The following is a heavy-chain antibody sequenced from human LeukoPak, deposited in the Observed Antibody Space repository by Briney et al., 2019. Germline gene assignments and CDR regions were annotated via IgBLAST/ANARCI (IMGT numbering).Heavy chain of an antibody. CDR2: IYYSGST. V-gene: IGHV4-61*01. J-gene: IGHJ5*02. D-gene: IGHD3-3*01. CDR3: ARTGNDFWSGYSNWFDP. Sequence: KASETLSLTCTVSGGSVSSGSYYWSWIRQPPGKGLEWIGYIYYSGSTNYNPSLKSRVTISVDTSKNQFSLKLSSVTAADTAVYYCARTGNDFWSGYSNWFDPWGQGTLVTVSS. CDR1: GGSVSSGSYY.